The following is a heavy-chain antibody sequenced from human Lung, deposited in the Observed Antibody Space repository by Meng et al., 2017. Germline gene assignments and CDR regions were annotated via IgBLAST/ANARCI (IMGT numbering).Heavy chain of an antibody. CDR3: ASWIYSCGWQ. D-gene: IGHD6-19*01. J-gene: IGHJ4*02. Sequence: QVRLQDGGPGLVRPWGTLSLTSVVPGGSISSIDWWSGARQPPGKGLEWIGEIYHGGDTNYNPSLKSRVTIAIDRSKNQFSLKLSSVTAADTAVYYCASWIYSCGWQWGQGTLVTVSS. CDR1: GGSISSIDW. V-gene: IGHV4/OR15-8*02. CDR2: IYHGGDT.